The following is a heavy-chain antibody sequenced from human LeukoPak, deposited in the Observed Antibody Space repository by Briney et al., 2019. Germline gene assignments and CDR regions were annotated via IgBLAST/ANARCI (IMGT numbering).Heavy chain of an antibody. CDR2: IYYSGST. D-gene: IGHD3-22*01. Sequence: PSETLSLTCTVSGGSISSGGYYWSWIRQHPGKGLEWIGYIYYSGSTYYNPSLKSRVTISVDTSKNQFSLKLSSVTAADTAVYYCARAHPYYDSSGYYPPPTVDMYYFDYWGQGTLVTVSS. CDR1: GGSISSGGYY. V-gene: IGHV4-31*03. J-gene: IGHJ4*02. CDR3: ARAHPYYDSSGYYPPPTVDMYYFDY.